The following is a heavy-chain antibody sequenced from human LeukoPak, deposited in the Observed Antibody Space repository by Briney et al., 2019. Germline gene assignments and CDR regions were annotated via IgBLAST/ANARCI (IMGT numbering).Heavy chain of an antibody. V-gene: IGHV3-30-3*01. CDR2: ISYDGSNK. J-gene: IGHJ4*02. Sequence: GGSLRLSCAASGFTFSSYAMHWVRQAPGKGLEWVAVISYDGSNKYYADSVKGRFTISRDNSKDTLYLQMNSLRAEDTAVYYCARDATEYSSSWYSDYWGQGTLVTVSS. CDR3: ARDATEYSSSWYSDY. D-gene: IGHD6-13*01. CDR1: GFTFSSYA.